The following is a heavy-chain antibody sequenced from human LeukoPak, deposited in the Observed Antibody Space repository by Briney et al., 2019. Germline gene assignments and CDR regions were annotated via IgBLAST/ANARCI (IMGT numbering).Heavy chain of an antibody. J-gene: IGHJ4*02. CDR2: IYYSGST. D-gene: IGHD1-26*01. V-gene: IGHV4-59*01. CDR3: ARSPKRELQVFY. CDR1: GGSISSYY. Sequence: PSETLSLTCTVSGGSISSYYWSWIRQPPGKGLEWIGYIYYSGSTNYNPSLKSRVTISVDTSKNQFSLKLSSVTAADTAVYYCARSPKRELQVFYWGQGTLVTVSS.